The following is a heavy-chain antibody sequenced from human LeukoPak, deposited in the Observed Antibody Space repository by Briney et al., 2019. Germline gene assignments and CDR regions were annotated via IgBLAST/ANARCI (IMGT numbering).Heavy chain of an antibody. CDR2: ISGSGGST. CDR1: GFTFSSYA. D-gene: IGHD6-6*01. J-gene: IGHJ4*02. Sequence: PGGSLRLSCAASGFTFSSYAMSWVRQAPGKGLEWVSAISGSGGSTYYADSVKGRFTISRDNAKNTLYLQMNSLRAEDTAVYYCEARLSSIAARPGGYWGQGTLVTVSS. CDR3: EARLSSIAARPGGY. V-gene: IGHV3-23*01.